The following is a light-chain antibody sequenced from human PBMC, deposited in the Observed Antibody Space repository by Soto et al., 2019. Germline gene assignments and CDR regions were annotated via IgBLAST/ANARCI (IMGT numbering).Light chain of an antibody. CDR1: SSNIGAGYD. CDR2: ANS. J-gene: IGLJ2*01. V-gene: IGLV1-40*01. CDR3: QSYDSSLSGSV. Sequence: QSVLTQPPSVSGAPGQRVIISCTGSSSNIGAGYDVHWYQQLPGTAPKLLIYANSNRPSGVPDRFSGSKSFSSGSLAITGLQAEDEADYYCQSYDSSLSGSVFGGGTKLPVL.